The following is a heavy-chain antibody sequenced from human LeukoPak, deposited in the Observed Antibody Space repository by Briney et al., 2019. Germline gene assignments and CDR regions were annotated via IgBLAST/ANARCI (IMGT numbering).Heavy chain of an antibody. Sequence: SVTVSCKACRCSLAPYALTELGPAPGRGREWMGWISGYKGKTNYAPKLQGRLTMTTDTSTSTEHMELRSLRSDDTAMYYCARVGATYGDPLEYDYWGQGNLVTVSS. D-gene: IGHD1-26*01. V-gene: IGHV1-18*01. CDR1: RCSLAPYA. J-gene: IGHJ4*02. CDR3: ARVGATYGDPLEYDY. CDR2: ISGYKGKT.